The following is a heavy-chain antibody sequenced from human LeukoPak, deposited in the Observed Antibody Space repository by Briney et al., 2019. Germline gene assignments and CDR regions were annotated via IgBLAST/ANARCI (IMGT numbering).Heavy chain of an antibody. CDR3: ARHVPYYDILTGLWWFDP. CDR2: IYYSGST. Sequence: PSETLSLTCTVSGGSISSYYWSWIRQPPGKGLEWIRYIYYSGSTNYNPSLKSRVTISVDTSKNQFSLKLSSVTAADTAVYYCARHVPYYDILTGLWWFDPWGQGTLVTVSS. J-gene: IGHJ5*02. V-gene: IGHV4-59*08. CDR1: GGSISSYY. D-gene: IGHD3-9*01.